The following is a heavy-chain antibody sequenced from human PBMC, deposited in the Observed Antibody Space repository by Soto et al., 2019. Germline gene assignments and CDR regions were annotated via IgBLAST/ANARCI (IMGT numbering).Heavy chain of an antibody. Sequence: GGSLRLSCAASGFAFNNYALPWVPQAPGKGLEWVSGISDGGDNTYYADSVKGRFTISKDNSNKTLYLQMNSLRVEDTDIYYCTKGAWLKDFCGQGVLVTVSS. CDR2: ISDGGDNT. CDR3: TKGAWLKDF. V-gene: IGHV3-23*01. D-gene: IGHD6-19*01. J-gene: IGHJ4*02. CDR1: GFAFNNYA.